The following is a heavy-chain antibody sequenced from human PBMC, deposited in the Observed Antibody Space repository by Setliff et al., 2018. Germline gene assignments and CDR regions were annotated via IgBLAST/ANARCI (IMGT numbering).Heavy chain of an antibody. Sequence: ASVKVSCKASGYTFTSYDINWVRQAPGQGLEWMGWMNPDSGNTGFAQNFQGRVTMTRNTSISTAYMELSALRSDDTAVYYCARRFSSGNYNNLGYWGQGALVTVSS. J-gene: IGHJ4*02. D-gene: IGHD3-10*01. V-gene: IGHV1-8*01. CDR3: ARRFSSGNYNNLGY. CDR1: GYTFTSYD. CDR2: MNPDSGNT.